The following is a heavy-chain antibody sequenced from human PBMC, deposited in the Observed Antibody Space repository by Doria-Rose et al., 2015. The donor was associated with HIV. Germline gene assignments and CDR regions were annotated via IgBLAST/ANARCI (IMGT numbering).Heavy chain of an antibody. D-gene: IGHD3-10*01. Sequence: QESGPGLVKPAETLSLTCTVSGGSISSYYWNWIRQPPGEGLEWIGYIYSSESTHYNSSLKSRVTISIAPSKNQFSLKLSSVTAADTAVYYCARFRPSRGIYYSLDVWGIGTTVTVSS. J-gene: IGHJ6*03. V-gene: IGHV4-4*09. CDR3: ARFRPSRGIYYSLDV. CDR2: IYSSEST. CDR1: GGSISSYY.